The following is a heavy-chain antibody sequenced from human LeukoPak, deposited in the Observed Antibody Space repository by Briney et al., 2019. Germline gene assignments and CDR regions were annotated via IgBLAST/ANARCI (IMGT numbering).Heavy chain of an antibody. CDR2: IIPIFGTA. Sequence: ASVKVSCKASGGTFSSYAISWVRQAPGQGLEWMGGIIPIFGTANYAQKFQGRVTITADKSTSTAYMELSSLRSEDTAVYYCARGGYCSGGSCYSPYYYYYMDVWGKGTTVTISS. CDR3: ARGGYCSGGSCYSPYYYYYMDV. D-gene: IGHD2-15*01. V-gene: IGHV1-69*06. CDR1: GGTFSSYA. J-gene: IGHJ6*03.